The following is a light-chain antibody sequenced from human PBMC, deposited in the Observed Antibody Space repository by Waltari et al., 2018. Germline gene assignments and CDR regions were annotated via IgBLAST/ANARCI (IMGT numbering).Light chain of an antibody. J-gene: IGLJ3*02. CDR2: DVS. CDR3: CSYAGNYVWV. CDR1: SRDIGRYDI. V-gene: IGLV2-23*02. Sequence: QSALTQPAAVSGSPGQSVTISCTGASRDIGRYDIVSWYQQHPGNATKLVISDVSKRPSGVSDRFSGSKSGDTASLTISGLQFEDEADYYCCSYAGNYVWVFGGGTRLTVL.